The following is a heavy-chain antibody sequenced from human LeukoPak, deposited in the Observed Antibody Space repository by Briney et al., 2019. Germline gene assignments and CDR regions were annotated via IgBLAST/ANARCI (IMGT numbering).Heavy chain of an antibody. D-gene: IGHD3-10*01. Sequence: ASVTVSCTASGYTFTSYDINWVRQATRQGLEWMGWMNPNSGNTGYAQKFQGRVTMTRNTSISTAYMELSSLRSEDTAVYYCARGRTINSYGSGSYKQNPLVYWGQGTLVTVSS. V-gene: IGHV1-8*01. CDR2: MNPNSGNT. J-gene: IGHJ4*02. CDR3: ARGRTINSYGSGSYKQNPLVY. CDR1: GYTFTSYD.